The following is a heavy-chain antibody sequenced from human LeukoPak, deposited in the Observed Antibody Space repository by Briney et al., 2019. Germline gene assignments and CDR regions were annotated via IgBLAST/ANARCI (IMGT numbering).Heavy chain of an antibody. CDR1: GGSFSGYY. Sequence: PSETLSLTCAVYGGSFSGYYWSWIRQPPGKGLEWIGEINHSGSTNYNPSLKSRVTISVDTSKNQFSLKLSSVTAADTAVYYCARGVSNCSGGSCYSFDYWGQGTLVTVSS. J-gene: IGHJ4*02. V-gene: IGHV4-34*01. CDR3: ARGVSNCSGGSCYSFDY. CDR2: INHSGST. D-gene: IGHD2-15*01.